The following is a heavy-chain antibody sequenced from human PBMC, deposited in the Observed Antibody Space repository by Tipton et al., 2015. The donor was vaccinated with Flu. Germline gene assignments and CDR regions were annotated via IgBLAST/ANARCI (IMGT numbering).Heavy chain of an antibody. CDR1: GGSFSGYY. CDR2: INHSGST. D-gene: IGHD6-6*01. CDR3: ARGPGIAARLDY. J-gene: IGHJ4*02. Sequence: TLSLTCAVYGGSFSGYYWSWIRQPPGKGLEWIGEINHSGSTNYNPSLKSRVTISVDTSKNQFSLKLSSVTAADTAVYYCARGPGIAARLDYWGQGTLVTVSS. V-gene: IGHV4-34*01.